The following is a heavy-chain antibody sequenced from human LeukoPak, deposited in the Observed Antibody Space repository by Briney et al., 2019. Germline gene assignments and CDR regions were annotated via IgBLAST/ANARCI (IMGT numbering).Heavy chain of an antibody. J-gene: IGHJ4*02. CDR1: GFTFSSYA. CDR2: ISYDGSNK. Sequence: GGSLRLSCAASGFTFSSYAMHWVRQAPGKGLEWVAVISYDGSNKYYADSVKGRFTISRDNSKNTLYLQMNSLRAEDMALYYCAKPFDYWGQGTLVTVSS. V-gene: IGHV3-30-3*02. CDR3: AKPFDY.